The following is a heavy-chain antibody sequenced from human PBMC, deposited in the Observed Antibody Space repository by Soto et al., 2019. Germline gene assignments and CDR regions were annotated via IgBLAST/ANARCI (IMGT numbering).Heavy chain of an antibody. CDR1: GFTFSSYG. V-gene: IGHV3-33*01. CDR3: ARAGAGTMVRGVIIVQGSGYYGMDV. CDR2: IWYDGSNK. Sequence: QVQLVESGGGVVQPGRSLRLSCAASGFTFSSYGMHWVRQAPGKGLEWVAVIWYDGSNKYYADSVKGRFTISRDNSKNTLYLQMSSLRAEDTAVYYCARAGAGTMVRGVIIVQGSGYYGMDVWGQGTTVTVSS. J-gene: IGHJ6*02. D-gene: IGHD3-10*01.